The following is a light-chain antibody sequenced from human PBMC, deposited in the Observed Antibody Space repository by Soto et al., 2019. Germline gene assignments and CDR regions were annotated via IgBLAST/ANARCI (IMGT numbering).Light chain of an antibody. J-gene: IGKJ5*01. CDR1: QSISSW. V-gene: IGKV1-5*03. CDR2: KAS. CDR3: QQYNSYPST. Sequence: DIQMTQSPSTLSASVGDRVTITCRASQSISSWLAWYQQKPGKAPKLLIYKASSLESGVPSRFSGSGSGTEFTLTISSLQPDDFATYYCQQYNSYPSTFGQGTQLEIK.